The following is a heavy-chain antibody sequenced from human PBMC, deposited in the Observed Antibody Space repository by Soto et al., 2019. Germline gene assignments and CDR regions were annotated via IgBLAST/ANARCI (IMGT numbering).Heavy chain of an antibody. CDR2: IYPGDSDT. CDR3: ARLNHCRSTSCYISFLYYSGIYV. CDR1: GYSFTSYW. V-gene: IGHV5-51*01. D-gene: IGHD2-2*02. J-gene: IGHJ6*02. Sequence: PADSLMISCKGSGYSFTSYWIGWVRQMPGKSLARMGIIYPGDSDTRYSPSLQAQVTISAAKSISTAYLQWSRLKASDTGMYYCARLNHCRSTSCYISFLYYSGIYVCGQEITL.